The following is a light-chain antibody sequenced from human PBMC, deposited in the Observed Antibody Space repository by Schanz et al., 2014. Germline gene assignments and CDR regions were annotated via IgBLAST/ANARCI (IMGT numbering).Light chain of an antibody. CDR2: NVR. CDR3: SSHASNNPRVV. CDR1: SSDVGGYDY. J-gene: IGLJ2*01. V-gene: IGLV2-14*01. Sequence: QSALTQPASVSGSPGQSITISCTGGSSDVGGYDYVSWYQQQPGKAPKLLIYNVRNRSSGVSNRFSGSKSGNTASLTVSGLQAEDEADYYCSSHASNNPRVVFGGGTKLTVL.